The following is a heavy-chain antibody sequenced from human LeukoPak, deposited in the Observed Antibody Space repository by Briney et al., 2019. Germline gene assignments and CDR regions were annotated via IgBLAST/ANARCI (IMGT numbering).Heavy chain of an antibody. CDR2: ISWNSGSK. V-gene: IGHV3-9*03. J-gene: IGHJ4*02. Sequence: GGSLRLSCAASGFTFDDYAMHWVRQAPGKGLEWVSGISWNSGSKGYADSAKGRFTISRDNAKNSLYLQMNSLRPEDMALYYCAKGAARLSLFTSFDYWGQGTLVTVSS. CDR1: GFTFDDYA. D-gene: IGHD3-16*01. CDR3: AKGAARLSLFTSFDY.